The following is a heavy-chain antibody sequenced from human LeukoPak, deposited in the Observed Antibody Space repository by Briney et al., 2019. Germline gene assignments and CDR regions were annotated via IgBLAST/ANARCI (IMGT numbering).Heavy chain of an antibody. J-gene: IGHJ4*02. CDR2: ISSGSSFK. CDR1: GFAFSSYS. CDR3: AKGYNYAYEY. Sequence: GGSLRLSCAASGFAFSSYSMNWVRQAPGKGLEWVSSISSGSSFKYYAASVKGRFTISRDNSKNTLYLQMNSLRPEDTAVYYCAKGYNYAYEYWGQGTLVTVSS. V-gene: IGHV3-21*04. D-gene: IGHD5-18*01.